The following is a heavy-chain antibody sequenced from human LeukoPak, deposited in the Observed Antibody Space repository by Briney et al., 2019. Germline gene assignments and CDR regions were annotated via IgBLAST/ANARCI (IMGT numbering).Heavy chain of an antibody. Sequence: TGGSLRLSCAASEFTFSSYGMHWVRQAPGKGLEWVAVISYDGSNKYYADSVKGRFTISRDNSKNTLYLQMNSLRAEDTAVYYCAKGEYFDYWGQGTLVTVSS. CDR3: AKGEYFDY. J-gene: IGHJ4*02. CDR2: ISYDGSNK. V-gene: IGHV3-30*18. CDR1: EFTFSSYG.